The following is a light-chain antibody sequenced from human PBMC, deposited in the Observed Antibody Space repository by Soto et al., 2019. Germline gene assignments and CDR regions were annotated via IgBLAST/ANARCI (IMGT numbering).Light chain of an antibody. V-gene: IGKV3-20*01. CDR2: GVF. CDR3: QHYDGSPRT. Sequence: SVLTQSPGTVSLSPGESATLFCRTSQNIRNNYLAWYQQRPGQSPRLLIHGVFNRAAGIPDRFSGRGSGTDFTLTISGLQPEDSAVYYYQHYDGSPRTFGQGTKVEIK. CDR1: QNIRNNY. J-gene: IGKJ2*01.